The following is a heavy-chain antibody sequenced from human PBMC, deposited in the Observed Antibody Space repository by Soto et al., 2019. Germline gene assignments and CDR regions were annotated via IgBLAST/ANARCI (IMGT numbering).Heavy chain of an antibody. CDR1: GFTFSSYA. J-gene: IGHJ3*02. V-gene: IGHV3-23*01. CDR3: AKDPLTYYDFWSGYFPGASDI. D-gene: IGHD3-3*01. CDR2: ISGSGGST. Sequence: GGSLRLSCSASGFTFSSYAMSWVRQAPGKGLEWVSAISGSGGSTYYADSVKGRFTISRDNSKNTLYLQMNSLRAEDTAVYYCAKDPLTYYDFWSGYFPGASDIWGQGTMVTVSS.